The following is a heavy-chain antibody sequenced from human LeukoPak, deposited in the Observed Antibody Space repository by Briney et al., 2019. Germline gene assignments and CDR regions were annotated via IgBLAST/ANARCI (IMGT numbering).Heavy chain of an antibody. CDR3: ARAITGEVYFDY. CDR2: IYYSGST. V-gene: IGHV4-30-4*08. Sequence: SETLSLTCTVSGGSISSGDYYWSWIRQPPGKGLEWIGYIYYSGSTYYNPSLKSRVTISVDTSKNQFSLKLSSVTAADTAVYYRARAITGEVYFDYWGQGTLVTVSS. D-gene: IGHD7-27*01. J-gene: IGHJ4*02. CDR1: GGSISSGDYY.